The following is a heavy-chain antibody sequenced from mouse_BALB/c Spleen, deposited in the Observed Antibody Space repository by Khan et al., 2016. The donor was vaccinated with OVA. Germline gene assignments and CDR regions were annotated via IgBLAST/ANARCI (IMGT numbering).Heavy chain of an antibody. CDR2: INPSNGRT. CDR1: GYTLTSYW. V-gene: IGHV1S81*02. J-gene: IGHJ2*01. D-gene: IGHD2-1*01. CDR3: ARLLINFDY. Sequence: QVQLQQPGAELVNPEASVNLSCKASGYTLTSYWMHWVKQRPGQGLEWIGEINPSNGRTNYNEKFKSKATLTVDKSSSTAYMQISSPTSEDSAVYSCARLLINFDYWGQGTTLTVSS.